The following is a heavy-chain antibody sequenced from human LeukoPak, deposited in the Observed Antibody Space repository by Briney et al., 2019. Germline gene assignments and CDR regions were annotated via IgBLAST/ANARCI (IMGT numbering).Heavy chain of an antibody. J-gene: IGHJ4*02. V-gene: IGHV3-30-3*01. CDR3: ANLPL. Sequence: GGSLRLSCAASGFTVSSHAMHGVRQAPGKGLEWVAVISYDGSNKYYADSVKGRFTISRDNSKNTLYLQMKSLRPEDAAVYYCANLPLWGQGTLVTVSS. CDR2: ISYDGSNK. CDR1: GFTVSSHA.